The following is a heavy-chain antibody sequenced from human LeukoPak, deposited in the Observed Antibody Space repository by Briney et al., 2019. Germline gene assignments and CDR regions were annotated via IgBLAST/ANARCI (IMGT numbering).Heavy chain of an antibody. D-gene: IGHD2/OR15-2a*01. J-gene: IGHJ4*02. V-gene: IGHV1-18*01. CDR1: GYTFTSYG. Sequence: ASVKVTCKASGYTFTSYGISWVRQAPGQGLEWMGWISAYNGNTNYAQKLQGRVTMTTDTSTSTAYMELRSLRSDDTAVYYCARVSLLFILFPNDYWGQGTLVTVSS. CDR2: ISAYNGNT. CDR3: ARVSLLFILFPNDY.